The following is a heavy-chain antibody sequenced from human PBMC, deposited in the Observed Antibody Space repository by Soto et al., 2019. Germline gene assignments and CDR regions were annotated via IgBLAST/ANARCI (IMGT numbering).Heavy chain of an antibody. J-gene: IGHJ3*02. CDR2: ISGSGGST. D-gene: IGHD3-22*01. V-gene: IGHV3-23*01. CDR3: ANYYYDSSGYYSPGAFDI. Sequence: PGGSLRLSCAASGFTFSSYAMSWVRQAPGKGLEWVSAISGSGGSTYYADSVKGRFTISRDNSKNTLYLQMNSLRAEDTAVYYCANYYYDSSGYYSPGAFDIWGQGTMVTVSS. CDR1: GFTFSSYA.